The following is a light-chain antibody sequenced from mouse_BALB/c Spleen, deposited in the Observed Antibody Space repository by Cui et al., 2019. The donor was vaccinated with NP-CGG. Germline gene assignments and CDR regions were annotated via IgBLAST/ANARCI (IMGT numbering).Light chain of an antibody. Sequence: AVVTQESALTTLPGEIVTLTCRSSTGAVTTSNYANWVQEKPDQLFTGLIGGTNNRAPGVPARFSGYLIGDKAALTITGAQTEDEAIYFCALWYSNHWVFGGGTKLTVL. CDR1: TGAVTTSNY. V-gene: IGLV1*01. CDR2: GTN. J-gene: IGLJ1*01. CDR3: ALWYSNHWV.